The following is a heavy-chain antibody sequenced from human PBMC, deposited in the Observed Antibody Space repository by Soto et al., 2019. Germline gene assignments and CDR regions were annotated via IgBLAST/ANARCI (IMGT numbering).Heavy chain of an antibody. Sequence: GESLKLSCKTSGYSFISYWVAWVRQKPGKGLEWTGTFYPGDSTSTYSPSFQGQVTISVDKSISTAYLHLSSLKASDTAMYYCARIIGYCRNNDCSWTFDIWGQGTTVTVSS. CDR3: ARIIGYCRNNDCSWTFDI. V-gene: IGHV5-51*01. D-gene: IGHD2-2*03. J-gene: IGHJ3*02. CDR2: FYPGDSTS. CDR1: GYSFISYW.